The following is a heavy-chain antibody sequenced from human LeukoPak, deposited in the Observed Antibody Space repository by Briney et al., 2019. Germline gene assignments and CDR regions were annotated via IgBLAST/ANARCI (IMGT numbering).Heavy chain of an antibody. J-gene: IGHJ4*02. CDR3: AKDLGTHSSSFYFDY. Sequence: GGSLRLSCAASGFTFSNFGIHWVRQTPGKGLEWVAFTRYDGSNKYYADSVKGRFTIFRDNSKNTLYLQTNSLRAEDTAVYFCAKDLGTHSSSFYFDYWGQGTLVTVSS. CDR1: GFTFSNFG. CDR2: TRYDGSNK. D-gene: IGHD6-6*01. V-gene: IGHV3-30*02.